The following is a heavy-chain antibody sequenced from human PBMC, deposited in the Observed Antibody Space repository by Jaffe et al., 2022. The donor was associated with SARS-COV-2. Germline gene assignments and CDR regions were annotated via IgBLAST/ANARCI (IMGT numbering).Heavy chain of an antibody. CDR1: GGSISSSDW. Sequence: QVQLQESGPGLVKPSGTLSLTCAVSGGSISSSDWWSWVRQPPGAGLEWIGEIHHSGSTNYNPSLKSRATISGDKSKNQFSLKLSSVTAADTAVYYCASITYSRGKDPKYYFDYWGQGTLVTVSS. CDR3: ASITYSRGKDPKYYFDY. CDR2: IHHSGST. D-gene: IGHD6-19*01. V-gene: IGHV4-4*02. J-gene: IGHJ4*02.